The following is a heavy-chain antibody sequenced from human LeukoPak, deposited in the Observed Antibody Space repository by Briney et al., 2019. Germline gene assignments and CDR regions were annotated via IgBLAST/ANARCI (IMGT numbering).Heavy chain of an antibody. D-gene: IGHD2-2*02. J-gene: IGHJ4*02. V-gene: IGHV3-23*01. CDR2: ISGSGGSI. Sequence: GGSLRLSCAASGFTFSSHAMSWVRQAPGKGLGWVSAISGSGGSIYYADSVKGRFTISRDNSKNTVYLQMNSLRAEDTALYYCAKGPYCSSSSCYTSGSFDFWGQGTLVTVSS. CDR3: AKGPYCSSSSCYTSGSFDF. CDR1: GFTFSSHA.